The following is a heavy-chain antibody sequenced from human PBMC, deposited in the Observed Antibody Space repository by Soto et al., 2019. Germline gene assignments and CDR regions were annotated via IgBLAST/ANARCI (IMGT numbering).Heavy chain of an antibody. D-gene: IGHD3-10*01. CDR2: IWYDGSNK. CDR3: ARTLWFGDLTLDY. CDR1: GFPFSSYG. Sequence: QVQLVESGGAVVRPGRSLSLSGAASGFPFSSYGMHWVRQAQGKGREWVAVIWYDGSNKYYADSVKGRFTISRDNSKNMLYLQMNSLRAEDTAVYYCARTLWFGDLTLDYWGQGTLVTVSS. J-gene: IGHJ4*02. V-gene: IGHV3-33*01.